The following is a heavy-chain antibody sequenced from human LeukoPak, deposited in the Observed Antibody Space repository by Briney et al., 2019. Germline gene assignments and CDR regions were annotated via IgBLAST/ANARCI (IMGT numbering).Heavy chain of an antibody. CDR1: GGSITGYY. J-gene: IGHJ4*02. V-gene: IGHV4-4*07. D-gene: IGHD3-22*01. CDR2: VNSSGVG. Sequence: KPSQTLSLTCTVSGGSITGYYWNWIRQPAGQGLEWLGRVNSSGVGYYKPSLTSRVTMSVDTSKNQFSLKLTSLTAADTAVYYCAREEFLHEIDSSGYFVYWGQGTLVTVS. CDR3: AREEFLHEIDSSGYFVY.